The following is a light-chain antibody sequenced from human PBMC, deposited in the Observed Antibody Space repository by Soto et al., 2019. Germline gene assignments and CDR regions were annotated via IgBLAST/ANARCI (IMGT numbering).Light chain of an antibody. CDR2: EVS. V-gene: IGLV2-14*01. CDR1: SSDVGGYKY. Sequence: QSALTQPASVSGSPGQSITISCTGTSSDVGGYKYVTWYQQNPGKAPKVLIYEVSNRFSGVSNRFSGSKSGNTASLTISGLQAEDEADYFCSSYTSTNTYVFGSGTQLTVL. J-gene: IGLJ1*01. CDR3: SSYTSTNTYV.